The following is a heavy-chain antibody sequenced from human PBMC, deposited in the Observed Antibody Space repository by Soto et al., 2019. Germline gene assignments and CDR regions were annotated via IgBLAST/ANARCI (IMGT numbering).Heavy chain of an antibody. CDR3: ARGRGKAAAAPFDY. D-gene: IGHD6-13*01. J-gene: IGHJ4*02. CDR2: IYHSGST. V-gene: IGHV4-4*02. Sequence: SETLSLTCAVSGGSISSSNWWSWVRQHPGKGLEWIGEIYHSGSTNYNPSLKSRVTISVDKSKNQFSLKLSSVTAADTAVYYCARGRGKAAAAPFDYWGQGTLVTVSS. CDR1: GGSISSSNW.